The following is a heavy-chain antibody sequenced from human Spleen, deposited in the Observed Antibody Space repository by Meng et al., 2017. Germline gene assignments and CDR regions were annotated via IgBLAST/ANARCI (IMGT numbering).Heavy chain of an antibody. J-gene: IGHJ4*02. V-gene: IGHV4-61*03. D-gene: IGHD4-11*01. CDR3: ARGPTTMAHDFDY. Sequence: VQLTESGPGRVRPSATLSLTCTVSGGSVSNAIYFWSWIRQPPGKGLEWVGYFYYSGSTNYNPSLESRATISVDTSQNNLSLKLSSVTAADSAVYYCARGPTTMAHDFDYWGQGTLVTVSS. CDR2: FYYSGST. CDR1: GGSVSNAIYF.